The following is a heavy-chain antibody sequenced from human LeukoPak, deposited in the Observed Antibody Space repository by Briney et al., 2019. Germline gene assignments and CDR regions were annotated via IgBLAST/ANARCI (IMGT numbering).Heavy chain of an antibody. CDR1: GFTVSVNY. J-gene: IGHJ4*02. CDR2: IYSGGAT. V-gene: IGHV3-66*02. D-gene: IGHD2/OR15-2a*01. CDR3: ARDLAARQDALS. Sequence: PGGSLRLSCAASGFTVSVNYMSWVRQAPGKGLEWVSVIYSGGATYYADSVKGRFTISRDNSKNTLYLQMNSLRSEDTAVYYCARDLAARQDALSWGQGTLVTVSS.